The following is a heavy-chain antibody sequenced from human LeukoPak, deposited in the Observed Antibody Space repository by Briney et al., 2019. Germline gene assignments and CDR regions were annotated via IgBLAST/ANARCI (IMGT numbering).Heavy chain of an antibody. J-gene: IGHJ4*02. V-gene: IGHV3-48*03. Sequence: GGSLRLSCAASGFTFSSYEMNWVRQAPGKGLEGVSYISSSGSTIYYADSVKGRFTISRDNAKNSLYLHMHSLRAEDTAVYYCARDRGVLKRQVGRNYYFAYWGQGTLVTVSS. CDR2: ISSSGSTI. CDR3: ARDRGVLKRQVGRNYYFAY. CDR1: GFTFSSYE. D-gene: IGHD1-1*01.